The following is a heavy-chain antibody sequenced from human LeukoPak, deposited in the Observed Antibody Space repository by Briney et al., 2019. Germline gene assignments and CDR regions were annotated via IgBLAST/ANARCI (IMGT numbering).Heavy chain of an antibody. V-gene: IGHV5-51*01. J-gene: IGHJ4*02. CDR3: ARPYYDGAGRPPKYYFDY. D-gene: IGHD3-10*01. Sequence: GESLKISCKGSGYSFTSYWIGWVRQIPGKGLGWRGIIYLGDSEPRYSPSFQGQVTIPPDQPLSTAYLQWSSLEASDTAMYYWARPYYDGAGRPPKYYFDYWGQGTLVTVSS. CDR2: IYLGDSEP. CDR1: GYSFTSYW.